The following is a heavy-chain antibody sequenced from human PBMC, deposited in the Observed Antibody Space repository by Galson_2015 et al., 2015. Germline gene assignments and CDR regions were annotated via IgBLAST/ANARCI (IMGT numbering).Heavy chain of an antibody. V-gene: IGHV3-48*03. CDR2: ISSSGSTI. CDR1: GFTFSSYE. J-gene: IGHJ3*02. CDR3: ATGDTLDAFDI. D-gene: IGHD1-14*01. Sequence: SLRLSCAASGFTFSSYEMNWVRQAPGKGLEWVSYISSSGSTIYYADSVKGRFTISRDNAKNSLYLQMNSLRAEDTAVYYCATGDTLDAFDIWGQGTMVTVSS.